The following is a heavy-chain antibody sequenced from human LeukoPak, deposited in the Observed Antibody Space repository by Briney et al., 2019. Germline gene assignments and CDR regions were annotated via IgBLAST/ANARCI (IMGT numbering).Heavy chain of an antibody. V-gene: IGHV1-18*01. CDR2: ISAYNGNT. CDR1: GYTFTSYG. CDR3: ARGTHKWTYDY. Sequence: ASVRVSCKASGYTFTSYGISWVRQAPGQGLEWMGWISAYNGNTNYAQKLQGRVTITRDTSASTAYMELSSLRSEDTAVYYCARGTHKWTYDYWGQGTLVTVSS. D-gene: IGHD2-8*01. J-gene: IGHJ4*02.